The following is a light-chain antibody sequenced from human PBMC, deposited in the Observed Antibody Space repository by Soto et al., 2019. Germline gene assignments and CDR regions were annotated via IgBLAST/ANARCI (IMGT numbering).Light chain of an antibody. J-gene: IGKJ5*01. Sequence: EIVLTQTPGTLSLSPGERATLSCRASQSVSSSYLAWYQQKPGQAPRLLIYGASTRATGIPDRFSGSGSGTEFTLTISSLQSEDFAVYYCQQYNSWPPITFGQGTRLEIK. V-gene: IGKV3-15*01. CDR3: QQYNSWPPIT. CDR2: GAS. CDR1: QSVSSSY.